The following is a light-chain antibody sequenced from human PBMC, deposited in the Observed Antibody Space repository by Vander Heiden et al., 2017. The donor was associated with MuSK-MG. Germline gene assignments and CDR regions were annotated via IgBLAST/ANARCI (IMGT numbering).Light chain of an antibody. J-gene: IGKJ2*01. CDR2: AAS. CDR1: QSTTGY. CDR3: QQSDSSPYP. Sequence: IQMTQSPSSLSASVGDSVPLTCRASQSTTGYLNWYQQKAGRAPKLLSFAASSLQTGVPSRFSGSGYGTAFSLTITRLKPEDFATYYCQQSDSSPYPVGQGTKVEIK. V-gene: IGKV1-39*01.